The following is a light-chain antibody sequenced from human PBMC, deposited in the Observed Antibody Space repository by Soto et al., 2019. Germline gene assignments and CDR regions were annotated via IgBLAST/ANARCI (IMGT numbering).Light chain of an antibody. V-gene: IGKV3-20*01. CDR1: QSVSSSY. CDR2: DAS. J-gene: IGKJ1*01. CDR3: QQYGNSRT. Sequence: EIVLTQSPGTLSLSPGERATLSCRASQSVSSSYLAWYQQKPGQAPRLLIYDASSRATGIPVRFSGSGSGTDFTLTISRLEPEDFAVYYCQQYGNSRTFGQGTKVKIK.